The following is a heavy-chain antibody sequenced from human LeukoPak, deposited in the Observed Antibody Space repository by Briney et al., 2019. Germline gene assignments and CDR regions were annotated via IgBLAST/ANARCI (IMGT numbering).Heavy chain of an antibody. V-gene: IGHV3-30*04. J-gene: IGHJ6*03. CDR3: ARAFTPMVRGVKYYYYYYMDV. Sequence: GRSLRLSCAASGFSFSNYAMHWVRQAPGKGLEWVAVIAYDGRNKYFADSVRGRFTISRDNSKNTLFLQMNSLRAEDTAVYYCARAFTPMVRGVKYYYYYYMDVWGKGTTVTISS. CDR1: GFSFSNYA. CDR2: IAYDGRNK. D-gene: IGHD3-10*01.